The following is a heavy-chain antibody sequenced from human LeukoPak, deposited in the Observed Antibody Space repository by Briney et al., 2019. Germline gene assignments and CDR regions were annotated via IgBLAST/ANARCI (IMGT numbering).Heavy chain of an antibody. V-gene: IGHV3-7*05. CDR3: ARGWQGMWLFDQ. J-gene: IGHJ4*02. CDR2: IKQDGSER. Sequence: GGSLRPSCAASGFIFGSYWVNWVRQAPGKGMEWVGNIKQDGSERYYVDSVKGRFTISRDNAKKLLSLQMNSLRGDDTAVYYCARGWQGMWLFDQWGQGTLVTVAS. CDR1: GFIFGSYW. D-gene: IGHD3-22*01.